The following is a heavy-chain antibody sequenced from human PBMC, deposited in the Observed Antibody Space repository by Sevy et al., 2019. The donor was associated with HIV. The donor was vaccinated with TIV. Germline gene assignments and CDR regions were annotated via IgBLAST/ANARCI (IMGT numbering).Heavy chain of an antibody. Sequence: ASVNVSCKASGYTFTGYYMHWVRQAPGQGLEWMGRINPNSGGTNYAQKFQGRVTMTRDTSISTAYMELRSLRSEDTAVYYCARDRGDYCSGGSCYPSYGLDVWGQGTTVTVSS. D-gene: IGHD2-15*01. V-gene: IGHV1-2*06. CDR3: ARDRGDYCSGGSCYPSYGLDV. CDR2: INPNSGGT. CDR1: GYTFTGYY. J-gene: IGHJ6*02.